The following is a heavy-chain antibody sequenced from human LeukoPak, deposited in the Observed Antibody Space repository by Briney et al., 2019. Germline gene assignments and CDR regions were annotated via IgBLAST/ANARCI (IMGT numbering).Heavy chain of an antibody. CDR1: GYTFTSYD. Sequence: GASVKVSCKASGYTFTSYDIKWVRQATGQGLEWMGWINPNSGGTNYAQKFQGWVTMTRDTSISTAYMELSRLRSDDTAVYYCARAGYSSSWYGNHYYYYGKDVWGQGTTVTVSS. D-gene: IGHD6-13*01. J-gene: IGHJ6*02. CDR3: ARAGYSSSWYGNHYYYYGKDV. V-gene: IGHV1-2*04. CDR2: INPNSGGT.